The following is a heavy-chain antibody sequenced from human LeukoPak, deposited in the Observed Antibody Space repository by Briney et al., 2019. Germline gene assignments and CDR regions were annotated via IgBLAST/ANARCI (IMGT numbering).Heavy chain of an antibody. CDR1: GYSISSGYY. J-gene: IGHJ4*02. CDR3: ARHDCSSTSCYGEFDY. D-gene: IGHD2-2*01. V-gene: IGHV4-38-2*02. CDR2: IYYSGST. Sequence: SETLSLTCTVSGYSISSGYYWGWIRQPPGKGLEWIGSIYYSGSTYYNPSLKSRVTISVDTSKNQFSLKLSSVTAADTAVYYCARHDCSSTSCYGEFDYWGQGTLVTVSS.